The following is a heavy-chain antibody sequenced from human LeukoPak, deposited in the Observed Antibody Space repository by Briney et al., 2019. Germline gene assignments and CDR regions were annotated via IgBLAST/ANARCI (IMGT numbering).Heavy chain of an antibody. Sequence: GASVKVSCKASGYTFTSYDINWVRQATGQGLEWMGWMNPNSGNTGYAQKFQGRVTMTRNTSISTAYMELSSLRSEDTAVYYCARKGSEYYYYGMDVWGQGTTVTVSS. J-gene: IGHJ6*02. V-gene: IGHV1-8*01. CDR1: GYTFTSYD. CDR3: ARKGSEYYYYGMDV. CDR2: MNPNSGNT. D-gene: IGHD2-15*01.